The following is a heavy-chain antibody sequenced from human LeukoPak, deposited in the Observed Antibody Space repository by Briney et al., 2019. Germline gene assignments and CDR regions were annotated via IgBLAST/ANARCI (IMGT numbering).Heavy chain of an antibody. CDR3: ASVVPAAGDDYYYGMDV. V-gene: IGHV3-21*01. Sequence: PGGSLRISCAASGFTFSSYSMNGVRQAPGKGLEWVSSISSSSSYIYYADSVKGRFTISRDNAKNSLYLQMNSLRAEDTAVYYCASVVPAAGDDYYYGMDVWGKGTTVTVSS. J-gene: IGHJ6*04. CDR1: GFTFSSYS. D-gene: IGHD2-2*01. CDR2: ISSSSSYI.